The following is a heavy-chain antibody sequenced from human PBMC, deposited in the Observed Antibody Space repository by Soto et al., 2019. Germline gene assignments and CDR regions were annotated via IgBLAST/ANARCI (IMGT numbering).Heavy chain of an antibody. CDR1: GYPVTAYY. J-gene: IGHJ3*01. V-gene: IGHV1-2*02. D-gene: IGHD3-3*01. CDR3: ARGGGVGVAGSAAFDL. Sequence: QLHLVQSGAVVKKPGASVTVSCSASGYPVTAYYMHWVRQAPGRGLEWMGGINPATGAAKYTQTFQGRFTTTRDASTRTVFIELSGLTSGVTGVFYCARGGGVGVAGSAAFDLWGQGTLVTVSS. CDR2: INPATGAA.